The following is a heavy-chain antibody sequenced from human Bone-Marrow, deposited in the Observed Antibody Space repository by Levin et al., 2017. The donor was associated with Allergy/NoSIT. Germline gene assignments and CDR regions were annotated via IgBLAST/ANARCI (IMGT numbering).Heavy chain of an antibody. V-gene: IGHV3-43*01. CDR3: AKAYSGYDWWFDP. J-gene: IGHJ5*02. CDR2: ISWDGGST. CDR1: GFTFGDYT. Sequence: GEPLKISCVASGFTFGDYTMHWVRQAPGKGLEWVSLISWDGGSTYYADSVEGRVTISRDNSKNSLYLQMNSLRTEDTGFYYCAKAYSGYDWWFDPWGQGTLVTVSS. D-gene: IGHD5-12*01.